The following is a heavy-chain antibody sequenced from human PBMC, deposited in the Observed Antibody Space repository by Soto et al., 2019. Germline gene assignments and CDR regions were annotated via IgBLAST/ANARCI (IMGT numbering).Heavy chain of an antibody. Sequence: GGSLRLSCAASGFTFSDYYMSWIRQAPGKGLEWVSYISSSSSYTNYADSVKGRFTISRDNAKNSLYLQMNSLRAEDTAVYYCARDGEQLGGTNWFDPWGQGTLVTVSS. CDR1: GFTFSDYY. CDR2: ISSSSSYT. V-gene: IGHV3-11*06. D-gene: IGHD6-6*01. CDR3: ARDGEQLGGTNWFDP. J-gene: IGHJ5*02.